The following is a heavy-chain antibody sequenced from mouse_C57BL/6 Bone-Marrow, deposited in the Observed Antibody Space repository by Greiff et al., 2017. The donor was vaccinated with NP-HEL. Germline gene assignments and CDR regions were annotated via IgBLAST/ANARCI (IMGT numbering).Heavy chain of an antibody. CDR1: GYTFTSYW. CDR2: IDPSDSYT. D-gene: IGHD3-2*02. Sequence: QVQLQQPGAELVMPGASVKLSCKASGYTFTSYWMHWVKQRPGQGLEWIGEIDPSDSYTNYNQKFKGKSTLTVDKSSSTAYMQLSSLTSEDSAVYDCARDSSGYPAYWGQGTLVTVSA. V-gene: IGHV1-69*01. CDR3: ARDSSGYPAY. J-gene: IGHJ3*01.